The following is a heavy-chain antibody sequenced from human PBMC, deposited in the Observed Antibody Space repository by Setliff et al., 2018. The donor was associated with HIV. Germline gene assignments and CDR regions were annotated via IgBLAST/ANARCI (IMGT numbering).Heavy chain of an antibody. J-gene: IGHJ3*02. V-gene: IGHV3-30*02. D-gene: IGHD4-4*01. CDR1: GFTFSDNG. CDR2: INYDESSE. CDR3: AKDGDYRNGDYDAFDI. Sequence: PGGSLRLSCVASGFTFSDNGMVWVRQAPGKGLEWVAFINYDESSEYYADSVKGRVSISRDNSKNTVDLHMNSLRTEDTAVYYCAKDGDYRNGDYDAFDIWGQGTMVTVS.